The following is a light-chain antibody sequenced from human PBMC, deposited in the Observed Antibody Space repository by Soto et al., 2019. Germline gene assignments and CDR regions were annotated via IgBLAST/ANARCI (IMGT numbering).Light chain of an antibody. V-gene: IGLV1-44*01. CDR3: AGWDEGLSVHVV. Sequence: QSVLTQPPSASGTPGQRVTISCSGSSSNIGSNTVNWYQQLPGTAPKLLIYSNNQRPSGVPDRFSGSKSGTSASLAISGLESEDEADYYCAGWDEGLSVHVVFGGGTKLTVL. J-gene: IGLJ2*01. CDR1: SSNIGSNT. CDR2: SNN.